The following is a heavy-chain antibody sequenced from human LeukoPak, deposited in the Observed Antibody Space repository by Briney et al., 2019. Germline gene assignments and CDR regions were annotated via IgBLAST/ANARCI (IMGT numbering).Heavy chain of an antibody. Sequence: PGGSLRLSCAAPGFTFSSYAMHWVRQAPGKGLEWVAVISYDGSNKYYADSVKGRFTISRDNSKNTLYLQMNSLRAEDTAVYYCARDQQAGYFDYWGQGTLVTVSS. V-gene: IGHV3-30*04. CDR1: GFTFSSYA. CDR2: ISYDGSNK. D-gene: IGHD6-13*01. CDR3: ARDQQAGYFDY. J-gene: IGHJ4*02.